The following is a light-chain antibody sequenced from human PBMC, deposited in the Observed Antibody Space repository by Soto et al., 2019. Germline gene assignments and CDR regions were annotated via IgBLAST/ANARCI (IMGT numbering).Light chain of an antibody. CDR3: SSYTSSSTYV. V-gene: IGLV2-14*01. CDR2: EVS. J-gene: IGLJ1*01. Sequence: QSALAQPASVSQSPGHSMTISCSGTSSDVVGYNHVSWYQQHPGKAPQLMIYEVSNRPSGVSNRFSGSKSGNTASLTISGLQAEDEADYYCSSYTSSSTYVFGTGTKGTVL. CDR1: SSDVVGYNH.